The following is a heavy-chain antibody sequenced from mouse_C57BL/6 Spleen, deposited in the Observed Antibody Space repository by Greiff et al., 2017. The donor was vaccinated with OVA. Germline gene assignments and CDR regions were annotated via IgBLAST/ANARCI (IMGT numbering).Heavy chain of an antibody. Sequence: QVQLQQSGPELVKPGASVKISCKASGYTFTDYYINWVKQRPGQGLEWIGWIFPGSGSTYYNEKFKGKATLTVDKSSSTAYMLLSSLTSEDSAVYFCARSTGHYYGSSYVDWFAYWGQGTLVTVSA. CDR3: ARSTGHYYGSSYVDWFAY. D-gene: IGHD1-1*01. V-gene: IGHV1-75*01. J-gene: IGHJ3*01. CDR1: GYTFTDYY. CDR2: IFPGSGST.